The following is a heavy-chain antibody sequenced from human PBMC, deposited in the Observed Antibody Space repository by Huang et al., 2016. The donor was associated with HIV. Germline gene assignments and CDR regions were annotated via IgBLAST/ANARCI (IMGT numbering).Heavy chain of an antibody. CDR2: IRKYESEK. CDR1: TFRFGAYW. CDR3: ATKTAGMDI. J-gene: IGHJ6*02. Sequence: VESGGRLVQPGGSIRLSCVGSTFRFGAYWMSWVRQAPGEGLEWVANIRKYESEKYYVDSVKGRFKISRDNAKKVVFLEMNNVRVEDTATYFCATKTAGMDIWGQGTTVTVS. D-gene: IGHD1-7*01. V-gene: IGHV3-7*03.